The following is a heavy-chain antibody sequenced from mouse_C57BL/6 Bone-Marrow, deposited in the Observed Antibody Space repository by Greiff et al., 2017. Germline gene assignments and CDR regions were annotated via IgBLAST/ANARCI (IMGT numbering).Heavy chain of an antibody. V-gene: IGHV1-26*01. D-gene: IGHD1-1*01. CDR1: GYTFTDYY. Sequence: EVQLQQSGPELVKPGASVKISCKASGYTFTDYYMNWVKQSHGKSLEWIGDINPNNGGTSYNQKFKGKATLTVDKSSSTAYLELRSLTSEDSAVYYCAGSPYYGSNLAYFDYWGQGTTLTVSS. CDR2: INPNNGGT. J-gene: IGHJ2*01. CDR3: AGSPYYGSNLAYFDY.